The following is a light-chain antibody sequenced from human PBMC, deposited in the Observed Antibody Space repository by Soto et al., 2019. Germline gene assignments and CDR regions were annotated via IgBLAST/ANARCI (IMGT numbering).Light chain of an antibody. CDR2: EVS. CDR1: NSDVGSYNL. Sequence: QSALIQPASVSGSPGQSITISCTGTNSDVGSYNLVSWYQQHPGKAPKVIIYEVSERPSGVSDRFSGSKSGNTASLMISGLQAEDEADYYCCSYAGSSTQSYVFGSGTQLTVL. J-gene: IGLJ7*01. CDR3: CSYAGSSTQSYV. V-gene: IGLV2-23*02.